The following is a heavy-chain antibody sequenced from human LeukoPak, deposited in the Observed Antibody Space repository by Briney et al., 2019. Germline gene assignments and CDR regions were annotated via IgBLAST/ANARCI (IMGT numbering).Heavy chain of an antibody. J-gene: IGHJ6*03. Sequence: QAGGSLRLSCAASGFTFSSYEMNWVRQAPGKGLEWVSYISSSGSTIYYADSVKGRFTISRDNAKNSLYLQMNSLRAEDTAVYYCARGPGLRFFQRTYYYYYMDVWGKGTTVTVSS. CDR2: ISSSGSTI. V-gene: IGHV3-48*03. CDR1: GFTFSSYE. D-gene: IGHD3-3*01. CDR3: ARGPGLRFFQRTYYYYYMDV.